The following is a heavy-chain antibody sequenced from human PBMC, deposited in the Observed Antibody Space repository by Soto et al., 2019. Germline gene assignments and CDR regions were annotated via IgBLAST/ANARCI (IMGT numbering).Heavy chain of an antibody. CDR2: LYYSAST. J-gene: IGHJ4*02. CDR3: ASRWWWLRYPRDYLAF. V-gene: IGHV4-39*07. CDR1: GGSISSSSYY. Sequence: SETRSLTCTLSGGSISSSSYYWGWIRQPPGKGLEWIGSLYYSASTYYNPSLRSRVTISVDTSKNQFSLKLSSVTAADTAVYYCASRWWWLRYPRDYLAFWGRG. D-gene: IGHD5-12*01.